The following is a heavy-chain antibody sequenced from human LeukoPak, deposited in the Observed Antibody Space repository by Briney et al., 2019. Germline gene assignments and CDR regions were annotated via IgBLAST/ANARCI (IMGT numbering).Heavy chain of an antibody. CDR2: IYYSGST. CDR1: GGSISSYY. D-gene: IGHD1-26*01. J-gene: IGHJ4*02. CDR3: AREGVVGATLGYYFDY. Sequence: PSETLSPICTVSGGSISSYYWSWIRQPPGKGLEWIGYIYYSGSTNYNPSLKSRVTISVDTSKNQFSLKLSSVTAADTAVYYCAREGVVGATLGYYFDYWGQGTLVTVSS. V-gene: IGHV4-59*01.